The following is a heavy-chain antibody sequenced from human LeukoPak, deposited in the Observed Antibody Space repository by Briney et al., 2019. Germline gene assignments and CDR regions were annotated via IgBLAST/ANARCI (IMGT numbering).Heavy chain of an antibody. CDR1: GFTFSSYG. CDR2: IRYDGSDK. J-gene: IGHJ3*02. D-gene: IGHD3-22*01. CDR3: ARDIGNYYDSSGYPSRDDAFDI. Sequence: GGSLRLSCAASGFTFSSYGMHWVRQAPGKGLEWVTFIRYDGSDKYYADSVKGRFTTSRDNSKNTLYLQMNSLRAEDTAVYYCARDIGNYYDSSGYPSRDDAFDIWGQGTMVTVSS. V-gene: IGHV3-30*02.